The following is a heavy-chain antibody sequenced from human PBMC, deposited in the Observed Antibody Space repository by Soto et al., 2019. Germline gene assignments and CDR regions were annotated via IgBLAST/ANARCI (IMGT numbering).Heavy chain of an antibody. CDR3: AGGRIVVVATRAYYGMDV. CDR2: IIPVFGLV. CDR1: GGTPSNSA. V-gene: IGHV1-69*01. D-gene: IGHD3-22*01. J-gene: IGHJ6*02. Sequence: QVHLLLQSGAEVKKPGSSVKVSCKASGGTPSNSAISWVRQAPGQGLEWMGGIIPVFGLVKYAQNFQGRVTITADESTNTACMELSSLRPEDPAVYYCAGGRIVVVATRAYYGMDVWGQGTTFTVSS.